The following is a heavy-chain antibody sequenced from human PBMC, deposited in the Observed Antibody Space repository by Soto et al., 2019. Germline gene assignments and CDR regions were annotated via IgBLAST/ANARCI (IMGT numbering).Heavy chain of an antibody. CDR1: GYIFTTYG. CDR3: ARNAGDYCSGARCSSSLGHNWFDP. CDR2: ISAYSGNT. D-gene: IGHD2-2*01. Sequence: QVQLVQSGAEVKKPGASVKVSCKASGYIFTTYGINWVRQAPGQGLEWMGWISAYSGNTNFAQKFHGRLAMSTDTSTSTACLELRSLTSDDAAVYYCARNAGDYCSGARCSSSLGHNWFDPWGQRTLVAVSS. J-gene: IGHJ5*02. V-gene: IGHV1-18*01.